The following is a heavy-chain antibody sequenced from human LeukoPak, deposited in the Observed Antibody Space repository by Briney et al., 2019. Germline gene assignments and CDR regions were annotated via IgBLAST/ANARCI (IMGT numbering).Heavy chain of an antibody. CDR2: ISYSGST. CDR3: ARLGDSTSRLYYFDY. V-gene: IGHV4-61*01. Sequence: SETLSLTCTVSGGSVSSGSYYWSWIRQPPGKGLEWIGYISYSGSTYYNPSLKSRVTISVDTSKSQFSLKLSSVPAADTAVYYCARLGDSTSRLYYFDYWGRGTLVTVSS. CDR1: GGSVSSGSYY. J-gene: IGHJ4*02. D-gene: IGHD6-6*01.